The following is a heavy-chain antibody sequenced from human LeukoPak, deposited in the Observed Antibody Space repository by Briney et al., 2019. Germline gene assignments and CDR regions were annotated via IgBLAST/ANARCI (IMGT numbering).Heavy chain of an antibody. CDR1: GYTFTSYG. CDR3: ARSYYGSGSYYIGYYYYYYGMDV. V-gene: IGHV1-8*01. J-gene: IGHJ6*02. Sequence: RASVKVSCKASGYTFTSYGINWVRQATGQGLEWKGWMNPNSGNTGYAQKFQGRVTMTRNTSISTAYMELSSLRSEDTAVYYCARSYYGSGSYYIGYYYYYYGMDVWGQGTTVTVSS. CDR2: MNPNSGNT. D-gene: IGHD3-10*01.